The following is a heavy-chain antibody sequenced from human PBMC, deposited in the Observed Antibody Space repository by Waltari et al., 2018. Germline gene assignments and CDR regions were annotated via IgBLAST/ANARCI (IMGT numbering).Heavy chain of an antibody. CDR2: ISGSGGST. J-gene: IGHJ4*02. CDR1: GFTFSSYA. Sequence: EVQLLESGGGLVQPGGSLRLSCAASGFTFSSYAMSWVRQAPGKGLEWVSAISGSGGSTYYAASVKVRFTISRDNSKTTLYLQMNSLRAEDTSVYYCAKNRVRPTIAAAVFYFDYWGQGTLVTVSS. CDR3: AKNRVRPTIAAAVFYFDY. V-gene: IGHV3-23*01. D-gene: IGHD6-13*01.